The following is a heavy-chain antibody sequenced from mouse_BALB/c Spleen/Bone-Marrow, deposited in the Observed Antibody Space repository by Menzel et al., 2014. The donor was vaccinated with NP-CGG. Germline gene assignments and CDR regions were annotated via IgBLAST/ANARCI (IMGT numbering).Heavy chain of an antibody. Sequence: QVQLQQSGAELVRPGASVKLSCKASGYTFTSYWINWVKQRPGQGLEWIGNIYPSDSYTNYNQKFKDKATLTVDKSSSTAYMQLSSPTSEDSAVYYCTRGYGNYPFDYWGQGTTLTVSS. CDR1: GYTFTSYW. CDR2: IYPSDSYT. D-gene: IGHD2-10*02. CDR3: TRGYGNYPFDY. J-gene: IGHJ2*01. V-gene: IGHV1-69*02.